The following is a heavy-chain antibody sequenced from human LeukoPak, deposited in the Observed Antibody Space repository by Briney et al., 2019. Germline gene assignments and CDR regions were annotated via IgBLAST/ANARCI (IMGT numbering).Heavy chain of an antibody. J-gene: IGHJ4*02. D-gene: IGHD6-13*01. CDR2: INPNTGGT. CDR3: ARDRNGPGYSREFDY. V-gene: IGHV1-2*02. Sequence: ASVKVSCKASGYTFTDYYLNWVRQAPGQGLEWMGWINPNTGGTNYAQKFQGRVTMTSDTSISTAYMELSRLRSDDTAEYYCARDRNGPGYSREFDYWGQGTLVTVSS. CDR1: GYTFTDYY.